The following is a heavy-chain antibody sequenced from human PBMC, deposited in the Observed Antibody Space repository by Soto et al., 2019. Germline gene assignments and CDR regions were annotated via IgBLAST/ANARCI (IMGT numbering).Heavy chain of an antibody. Sequence: EVQLVESGGVVVQPGGSLRLSCAASGFTFDDYTMHWVRQAPGKGLEWVSLISWDGGSTYYADSVKGRFTISSDNSKNSLYLQMNSLRTEDTALYYCAKESNEYFQHWGQGSLVTVSS. CDR1: GFTFDDYT. J-gene: IGHJ1*01. CDR2: ISWDGGST. CDR3: AKESNEYFQH. V-gene: IGHV3-43*01.